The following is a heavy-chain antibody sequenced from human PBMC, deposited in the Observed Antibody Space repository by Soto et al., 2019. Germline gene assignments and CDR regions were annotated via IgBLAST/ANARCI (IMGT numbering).Heavy chain of an antibody. CDR3: ARHRGRGLPDFTDY. V-gene: IGHV4-39*01. Sequence: QLQLQESGPGLVKPSETLSLTCTVSGGSISSSSYYWGWIRQPPGKGLEWIGSIYYSGSTYYNPSLKSRVTISVDTSKNQFSLKLSSVTAADTAVYYCARHRGRGLPDFTDYWGQGTLVTVSS. D-gene: IGHD3-3*01. J-gene: IGHJ4*02. CDR1: GGSISSSSYY. CDR2: IYYSGST.